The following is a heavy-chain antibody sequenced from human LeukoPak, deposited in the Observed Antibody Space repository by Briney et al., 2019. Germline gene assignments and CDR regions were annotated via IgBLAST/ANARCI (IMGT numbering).Heavy chain of an antibody. CDR2: INHDGST. D-gene: IGHD4-17*01. J-gene: IGHJ3*02. CDR1: GGSFSGYY. V-gene: IGHV4-34*01. Sequence: PSETLSLTCAVYGGSFSGYYWSWIRQPPGKGLEWMGVINHDGSTNYNPSLESRVTISVDTSKNQFSLKLSSVTAADTAVYYCAGVDYGDYVKGAFDIWGQGTMVAVSS. CDR3: AGVDYGDYVKGAFDI.